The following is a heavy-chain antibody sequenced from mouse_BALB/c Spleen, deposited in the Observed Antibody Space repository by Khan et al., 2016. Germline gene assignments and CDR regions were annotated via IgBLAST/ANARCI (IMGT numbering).Heavy chain of an antibody. CDR3: ARGMITTIDY. J-gene: IGHJ2*01. V-gene: IGHV3-2*02. CDR1: GYSITSDYA. D-gene: IGHD2-4*01. CDR2: ISYSGST. Sequence: EVQLQESGPGLVKPSQSLSLTCTVTGYSITSDYAWNWIRQFPGNKLEWMGYISYSGSTSYNPSLKSRISITQDTSKNQFFLQLDSVTTEDTARYCAARGMITTIDYCGQGTALTVSS.